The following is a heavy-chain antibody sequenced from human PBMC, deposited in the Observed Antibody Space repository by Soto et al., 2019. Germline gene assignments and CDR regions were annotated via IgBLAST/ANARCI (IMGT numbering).Heavy chain of an antibody. CDR1: GYTFTSYD. J-gene: IGHJ4*02. CDR3: ARNIYDPKGGTGY. Sequence: GASVKVSCKASGYTFTSYDINWVRQATGQGLEWMGWMNPNSGNTGYAQKFQDRVTMTRNTSISTAYMELSSLRSEDTAVYYCARNIYDPKGGTGYWRQGTLVTVSS. CDR2: MNPNSGNT. D-gene: IGHD5-18*01. V-gene: IGHV1-8*01.